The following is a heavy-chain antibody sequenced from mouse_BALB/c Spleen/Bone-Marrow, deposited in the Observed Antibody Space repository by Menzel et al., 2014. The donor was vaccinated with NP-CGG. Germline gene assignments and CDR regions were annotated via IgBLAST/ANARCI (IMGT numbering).Heavy chain of an antibody. CDR2: SRNKADGYTT. J-gene: IGHJ1*01. CDR3: ARDINYDIYWHFDV. D-gene: IGHD2-4*01. V-gene: IGHV7-3*02. Sequence: DVHLVESGGGLAQPGGSLRLSCATSGFTFTDYYMSWVRQPPGKALEWLGFSRNKADGYTTEYSASVKGRFTISRDNSQSILYLQMNTLRAEDSATYYCARDINYDIYWHFDVWGAGTTVTVSS. CDR1: GFTFTDYY.